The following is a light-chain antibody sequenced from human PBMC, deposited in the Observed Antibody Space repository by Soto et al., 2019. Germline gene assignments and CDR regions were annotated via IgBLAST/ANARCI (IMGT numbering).Light chain of an antibody. J-gene: IGKJ4*01. CDR1: QSISTY. V-gene: IGKV1-39*01. CDR3: QQSYSTLT. CDR2: AAS. Sequence: DIQMTQSRSSLSASVGDRVTITCRASQSISTYLNWYQQKPGKAPNLLIYAASTLQSGVPSRFRGSGSGTDFTLTISSLQPEDFATYFCQQSYSTLTFGGGTKVDIK.